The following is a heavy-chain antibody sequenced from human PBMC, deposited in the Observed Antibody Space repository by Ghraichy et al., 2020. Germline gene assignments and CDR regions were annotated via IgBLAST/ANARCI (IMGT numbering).Heavy chain of an antibody. CDR1: GGSISSSSYY. CDR2: IYYSGST. J-gene: IGHJ3*02. Sequence: SETLSLTCTVSGGSISSSSYYWGWIRQPPGKGLEWIGSIYYSGSTYYNPSLKSRVTISVDTSKNQFSLKLSSVTAADTAVYYCARRGPPLLWFGETNAFDIWGQGTMVTVSS. V-gene: IGHV4-39*01. CDR3: ARRGPPLLWFGETNAFDI. D-gene: IGHD3-10*01.